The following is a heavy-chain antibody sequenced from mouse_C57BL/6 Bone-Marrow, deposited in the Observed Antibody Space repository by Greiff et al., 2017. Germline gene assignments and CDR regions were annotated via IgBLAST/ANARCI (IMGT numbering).Heavy chain of an antibody. J-gene: IGHJ1*03. Sequence: QVQLQQPGAELVKPGASVKLSCKASGYTFTSYWMHWVKQRPGRGLEWIGRIVPNSGGTKYNEKFKSKATLTVDKSSSTAYMQLSSLTSEDSAVXSCARRELDYFDVWGTGTTVTVSS. CDR1: GYTFTSYW. CDR2: IVPNSGGT. CDR3: ARRELDYFDV. V-gene: IGHV1-72*01.